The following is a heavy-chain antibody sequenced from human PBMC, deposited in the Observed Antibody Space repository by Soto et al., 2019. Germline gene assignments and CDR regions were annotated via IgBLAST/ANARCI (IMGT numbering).Heavy chain of an antibody. CDR3: ARVPTGGYDWN. CDR1: GFTFSSYW. Sequence: SGGSLRLSCAASGFTFSSYWMHWVRQAPGKGLVWVSRINSDGSTTNYADPVKGRFTISRDNAKNTLYLQMNSLRAEDTAVYYCARVPTGGYDWNWGQGTLVTVSS. D-gene: IGHD5-12*01. J-gene: IGHJ4*02. V-gene: IGHV3-74*01. CDR2: INSDGSTT.